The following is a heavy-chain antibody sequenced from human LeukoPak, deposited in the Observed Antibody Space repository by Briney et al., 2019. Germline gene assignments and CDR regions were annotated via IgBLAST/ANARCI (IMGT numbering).Heavy chain of an antibody. D-gene: IGHD2-15*01. Sequence: GESLKISCTASGFTFGDYAMSWVRQAPGKGLEWVGFIRSKAYGGTTEYAASVKGRFTISRDDSKSIAYLQMNSLKTEDTAVYYCTRHLGAVAAPFDYWGQGTLVTVSS. CDR3: TRHLGAVAAPFDY. CDR1: GFTFGDYA. V-gene: IGHV3-49*04. CDR2: IRSKAYGGTT. J-gene: IGHJ4*02.